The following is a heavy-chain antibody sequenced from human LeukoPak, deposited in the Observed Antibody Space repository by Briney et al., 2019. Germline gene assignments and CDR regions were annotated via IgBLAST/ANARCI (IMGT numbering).Heavy chain of an antibody. CDR1: GFTFSSYA. CDR3: ARDPYYYGSGFPPNYFDY. CDR2: ISYDGGNK. D-gene: IGHD3-10*01. V-gene: IGHV3-30*04. J-gene: IGHJ4*02. Sequence: GRSLRLSCAASGFTFSSYAMHWVRQAPGKGLEWVAVISYDGGNKYYADSVKGRFTISRDNSKNTLYLQMNSLRAEDTAVYYCARDPYYYGSGFPPNYFDYWGQGTLVTVSS.